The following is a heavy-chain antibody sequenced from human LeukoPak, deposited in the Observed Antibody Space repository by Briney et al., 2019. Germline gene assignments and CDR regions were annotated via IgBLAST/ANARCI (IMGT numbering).Heavy chain of an antibody. V-gene: IGHV3-66*01. CDR2: TYSGGGS. J-gene: IGHJ4*02. Sequence: GGSLRLSCAASGVNVSTNYMSWVRQAPGKGLMWLSITYSGGGSNYAGSVKGRFTISRDTSKNTLFLKMNNLRAEDTAVYYCARVGCSSGWYRNWGQGTLVTVSS. CDR1: GVNVSTNY. CDR3: ARVGCSSGWYRN. D-gene: IGHD6-19*01.